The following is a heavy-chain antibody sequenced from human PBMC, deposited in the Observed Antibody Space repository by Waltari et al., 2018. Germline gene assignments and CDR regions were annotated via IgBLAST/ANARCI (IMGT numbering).Heavy chain of an antibody. J-gene: IGHJ2*01. D-gene: IGHD4-17*01. V-gene: IGHV3-74*01. CDR3: ARGARRTTVTTGWWYFDL. CDR2: SNSDGRST. CDR1: GFTYSMYW. Sequence: EVQLVESGGGLVQPGGSLRLSCAASGFTYSMYWMHWVRQAPGKGLVWVSRSNSDGRSTSYADSGKGRFTISKDNAKNTVYLQMNSLRAEDTAIYYCARGARRTTVTTGWWYFDLWGRGTLVTVSS.